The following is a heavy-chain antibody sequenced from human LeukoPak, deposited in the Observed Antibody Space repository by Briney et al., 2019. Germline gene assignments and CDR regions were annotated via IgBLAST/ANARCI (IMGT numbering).Heavy chain of an antibody. J-gene: IGHJ4*02. CDR2: IWYDESNK. CDR1: GFMLNNYD. V-gene: IGHV3-33*01. Sequence: GGSLRLSCAASGFMLNNYDMHWVRQAPGRGLEWVAMIWYDESNKYYADSVKGRFTISRDNSKNTLYLQMNILRAEDTAVYYCARDRDYDYLDYWGQGTLVTVSS. D-gene: IGHD5-12*01. CDR3: ARDRDYDYLDY.